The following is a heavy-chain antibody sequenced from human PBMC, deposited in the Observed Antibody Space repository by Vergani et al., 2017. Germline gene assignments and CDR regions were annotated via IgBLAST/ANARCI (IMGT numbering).Heavy chain of an antibody. V-gene: IGHV4-59*01. CDR3: ARDRDLYCRSTTSCHNWFDP. Sequence: QVQLQESGPGLVKPSETLSLTCTVSGAAIKDFYWSWFRQHPGKGLEWIGYVYYTGSTTYNPSLKSRFTISVDTSNNQFSLRMTSLTAADTAIYYCARDRDLYCRSTTSCHNWFDPWGQGSLVTVSS. CDR2: VYYTGST. D-gene: IGHD2/OR15-2a*01. CDR1: GAAIKDFY. J-gene: IGHJ5*02.